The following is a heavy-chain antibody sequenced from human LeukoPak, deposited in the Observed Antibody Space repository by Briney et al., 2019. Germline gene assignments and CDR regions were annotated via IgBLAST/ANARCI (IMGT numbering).Heavy chain of an antibody. D-gene: IGHD3-10*01. V-gene: IGHV3-74*01. CDR3: ARGTYGLGSYPYTRKALNAFDI. J-gene: IGHJ3*02. Sequence: GGSLRLSCAASGFTFSSYWMHWVRQAPGKGLVWVSRINTDGSSTSYADSVKGRFTISRDNAKNTLYLQMNSLRADDTAVYYCARGTYGLGSYPYTRKALNAFDIWGQGTMVTVSS. CDR2: INTDGSST. CDR1: GFTFSSYW.